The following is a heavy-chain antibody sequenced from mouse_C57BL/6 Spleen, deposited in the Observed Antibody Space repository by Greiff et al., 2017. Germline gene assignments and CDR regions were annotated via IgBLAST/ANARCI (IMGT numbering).Heavy chain of an antibody. Sequence: VQLKQSGPELVKPGASVKMSCKASGYTFTDYNMHWVKQSHGKSLEWIGYINPNNGGTRYNQKFKGKATLTVNKSASTAYMELRSLTSEDSAVYYCAAYYGYPLFDDWGQGTTLTVSS. CDR3: AAYYGYPLFDD. V-gene: IGHV1-22*01. CDR2: INPNNGGT. D-gene: IGHD2-9*01. CDR1: GYTFTDYN. J-gene: IGHJ2*01.